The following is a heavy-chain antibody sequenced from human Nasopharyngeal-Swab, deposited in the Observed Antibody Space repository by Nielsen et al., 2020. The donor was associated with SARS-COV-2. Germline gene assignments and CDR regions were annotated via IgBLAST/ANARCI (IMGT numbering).Heavy chain of an antibody. CDR2: IYYSGST. V-gene: IGHV4-39*01. J-gene: IGHJ5*02. CDR3: SRHGLSGITLFEVVIPNNWFDP. Sequence: SETLSLTCTVSGGSTSSSSYYWGWIRQPPGKGLEWIGSIYYSGSTYYNPSLKSRVTISVDTSKNQFSLKLSSVTAADTAVYYCSRHGLSGITLFEVVIPNNWFDPWGQGTLVTVSS. D-gene: IGHD3-3*01. CDR1: GGSTSSSSYY.